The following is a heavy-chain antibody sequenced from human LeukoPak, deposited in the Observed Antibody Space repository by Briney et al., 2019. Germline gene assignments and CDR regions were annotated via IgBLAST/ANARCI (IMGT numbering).Heavy chain of an antibody. J-gene: IGHJ4*02. CDR2: IIPILGIA. V-gene: IGHV1-69*04. CDR3: ARDLGFYFNTSGYYYPQPPDS. CDR1: GGTFSSYA. D-gene: IGHD3-22*01. Sequence: SVKVSCKASGGTFSSYAISWVRQAPGQGLEWMGRIIPILGIANYAQKFQGRVTMTSDTSTSTVYMELTSLRSEDAAVYYCARDLGFYFNTSGYYYPQPPDSWGQGTLVTVSS.